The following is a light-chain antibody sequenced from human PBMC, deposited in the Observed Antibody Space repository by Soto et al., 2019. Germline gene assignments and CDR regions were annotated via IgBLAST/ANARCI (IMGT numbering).Light chain of an antibody. CDR1: QDIKSS. CDR3: QQDNSYPIT. CDR2: SSS. J-gene: IGKJ5*01. Sequence: DIQLTQSPSFLSASVGDRVTITCRASQDIKSSLAWYQQKPGKAPNLLIYSSSTLQTGVPSRFSGSRSGTEFTLTISSLQPEDFAIYYCQQDNSYPITFGQGTRLEI. V-gene: IGKV1-9*01.